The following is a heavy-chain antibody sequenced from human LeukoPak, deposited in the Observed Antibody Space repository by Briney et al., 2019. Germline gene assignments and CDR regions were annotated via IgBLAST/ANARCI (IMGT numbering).Heavy chain of an antibody. V-gene: IGHV3-43*02. D-gene: IGHD3-10*01. CDR3: AIAYESGSFYRAFAY. Sequence: GGSLRLSCAASGFNIGAYAMYWVRQRPGKSLEWVSLISGDSDNRYSAASVKGRFTASRDNSKNSLYLQMNSLTTEDTALYYCAIAYESGSFYRAFAYWGQGALVTVSS. CDR2: ISGDSDNR. CDR1: GFNIGAYA. J-gene: IGHJ4*02.